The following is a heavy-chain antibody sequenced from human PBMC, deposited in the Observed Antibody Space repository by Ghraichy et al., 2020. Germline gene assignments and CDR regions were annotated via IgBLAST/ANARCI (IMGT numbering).Heavy chain of an antibody. CDR2: TSYDGSNK. D-gene: IGHD2-21*01. CDR3: AKDYDAHCGGECSFFDY. V-gene: IGHV3-30*18. J-gene: IGHJ4*02. CDR1: EFTFRSYG. Sequence: GGSLRLSCAASEFTFRSYGMHWVRQAPGKGLEWVALTSYDGSNKYYADSVKGRFTISRDNSKNTLYLQMDSLRAEDTAVYYCAKDYDAHCGGECSFFDYWGQGTLVTVSS.